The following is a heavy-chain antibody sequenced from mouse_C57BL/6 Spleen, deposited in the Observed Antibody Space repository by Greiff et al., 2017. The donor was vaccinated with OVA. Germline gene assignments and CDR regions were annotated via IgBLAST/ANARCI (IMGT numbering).Heavy chain of an antibody. CDR1: GYTFTSYW. CDR2: IDPADSST. J-gene: IGHJ3*01. D-gene: IGHD3-2*02. CDR3: AQTAQATGAY. V-gene: IGHV1-59*01. Sequence: QVQLQQPGAELVRPGTSVTLSCKASGYTFTSYWMHWVKQRPGQGLEWIGVIDPADSSTNYNQKFKGKATLTVGTSSSTAYMQLSSLTSEDSAAYYGAQTAQATGAYWGQGTLVTVSA.